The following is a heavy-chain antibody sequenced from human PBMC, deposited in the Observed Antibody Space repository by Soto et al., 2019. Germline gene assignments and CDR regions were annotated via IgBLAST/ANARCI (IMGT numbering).Heavy chain of an antibody. V-gene: IGHV3-53*01. CDR3: AREYTAWPLAYGLDV. CDR1: GFTVSSNY. J-gene: IGHJ6*02. Sequence: GGSLRLSCAASGFTVSSNYMSWVRQAPGKGLEWVSVFYSGGSTFYSDTVKGRFTISRDNSKNTLYLQMNSLRAEDTAVYYCAREYTAWPLAYGLDVWGQGTTVTVSS. D-gene: IGHD2-2*02. CDR2: FYSGGST.